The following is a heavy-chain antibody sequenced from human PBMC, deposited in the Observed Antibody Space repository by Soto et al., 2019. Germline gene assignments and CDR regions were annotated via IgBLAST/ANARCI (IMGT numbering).Heavy chain of an antibody. Sequence: QVQLVQSGVEVKKPGSSVRVSCKASGDTFKNSVISWVRQAPGQGLEWMGGTIPLFGTTDYAQKFQGRLTITTEESTTTSYMEVSRLTSEDTAVYYCVAELDFGKLSVVWGQGTTVIV. D-gene: IGHD3-10*01. V-gene: IGHV1-69*01. CDR3: VAELDFGKLSVV. CDR2: TIPLFGTT. J-gene: IGHJ6*02. CDR1: GDTFKNSV.